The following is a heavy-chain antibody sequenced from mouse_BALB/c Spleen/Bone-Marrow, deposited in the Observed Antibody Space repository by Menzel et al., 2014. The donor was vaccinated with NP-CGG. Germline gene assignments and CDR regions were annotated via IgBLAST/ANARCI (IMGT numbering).Heavy chain of an antibody. CDR1: GYSFTGYY. D-gene: IGHD2-1*01. V-gene: IGHV1-26*01. J-gene: IGHJ2*01. Sequence: EVQLQQSGPELVKPGASVKISCKASGYSFTGYYMHWVKQSHVKSLEWIGRINPYNGATSYNQNFKDKASLTVDKSSSTAYTELHSLTSEDSAVYYCAEGGYGNVFDYWGQGTTLTVSS. CDR3: AEGGYGNVFDY. CDR2: INPYNGAT.